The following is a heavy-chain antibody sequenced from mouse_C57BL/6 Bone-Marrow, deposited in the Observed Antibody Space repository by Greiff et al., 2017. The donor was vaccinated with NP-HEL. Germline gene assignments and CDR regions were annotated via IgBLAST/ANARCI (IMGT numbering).Heavy chain of an antibody. CDR2: ILPGSGST. CDR3: ARWTTVVADWYFDV. D-gene: IGHD1-1*01. CDR1: GYTFTGYW. V-gene: IGHV1-9*01. J-gene: IGHJ1*03. Sequence: VMLVESGAELMKPGASVKLSCKATGYTFTGYWIEWVKQRPGHGLEWIGEILPGSGSTNYNEKFKGKATFTADTSSNTAYMQLSSLTTEDSASYYCARWTTVVADWYFDVWGTGTTVTVSS.